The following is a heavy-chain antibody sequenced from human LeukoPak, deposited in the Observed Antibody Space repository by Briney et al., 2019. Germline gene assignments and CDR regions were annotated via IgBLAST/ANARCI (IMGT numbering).Heavy chain of an antibody. CDR1: GFTFSSYV. J-gene: IGHJ5*02. Sequence: GGSLRLSCAASGFTFSSYVMTWVRQAPGRGLEWVSGVSGSGVSTYYADSVKGRFTISRDNSKNTLYLQMNSLRSEDTAVYYCAKGASSGWLLYWFDPWGQGTLVTVSS. V-gene: IGHV3-23*01. D-gene: IGHD6-19*01. CDR3: AKGASSGWLLYWFDP. CDR2: VSGSGVST.